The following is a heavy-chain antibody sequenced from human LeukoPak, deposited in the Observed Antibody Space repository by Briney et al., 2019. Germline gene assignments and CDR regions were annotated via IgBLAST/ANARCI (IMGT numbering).Heavy chain of an antibody. V-gene: IGHV1-46*01. CDR2: LNPSGGST. CDR3: ARGRYSGYDYVPYFDY. D-gene: IGHD5-12*01. J-gene: IGHJ4*02. Sequence: ASVKVSCKASGYTFTSYYMHWVRQAPGQGLEWMGILNPSGGSTSYAQKFPGRVTMTRDMSTSTVYMELSSLRSEDTAVYYCARGRYSGYDYVPYFDYWGQGTLVTVSS. CDR1: GYTFTSYY.